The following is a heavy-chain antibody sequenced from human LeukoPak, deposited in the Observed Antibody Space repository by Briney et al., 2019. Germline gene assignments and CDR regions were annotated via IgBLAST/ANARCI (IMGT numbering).Heavy chain of an antibody. CDR3: ARPNITSYYDSRGYDGFDV. CDR2: IYPDDTDT. CDR1: GYRFTSYW. J-gene: IGHJ3*01. D-gene: IGHD3-22*01. V-gene: IGHV5-51*01. Sequence: GESLKISCKCSGYRFTSYWIAWVRPMPEKGLEWMGIIYPDDTDTSYSPSFQGEVTISAHQSVSTAYLQWSSLKASDTAMYYCARPNITSYYDSRGYDGFDVWGQGTMVTVSS.